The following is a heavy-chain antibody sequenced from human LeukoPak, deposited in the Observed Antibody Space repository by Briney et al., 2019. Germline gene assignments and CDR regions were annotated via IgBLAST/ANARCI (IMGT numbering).Heavy chain of an antibody. J-gene: IGHJ3*02. Sequence: HAGGPLRLSCGAAGFNFSSFWMSWVRQAPGKGLEWVANIKQDGSEKYYVDSVKGRFTISRDNAKNSLYLQMSSLRAEDTAVYYCARESGGDLGEAFDIWGQGTMVTVSS. CDR3: ARESGGDLGEAFDI. D-gene: IGHD1-26*01. V-gene: IGHV3-7*01. CDR1: GFNFSSFW. CDR2: IKQDGSEK.